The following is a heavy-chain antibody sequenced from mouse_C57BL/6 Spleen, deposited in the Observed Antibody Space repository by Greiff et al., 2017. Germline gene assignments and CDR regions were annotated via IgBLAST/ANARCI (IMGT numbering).Heavy chain of an antibody. Sequence: DVQLQQSGAELVRPGASVKLSCTASGFNIKDDNMHWVKQRPEQGLEWIGWIDPENGDTEYASKFQGKATITADTSSNTAYLQLSSLTSEDTAVYYCATPAEYEYLAWFAYWGQGTLVTVSA. D-gene: IGHD5-1*01. J-gene: IGHJ3*01. V-gene: IGHV14-4*01. CDR2: IDPENGDT. CDR3: ATPAEYEYLAWFAY. CDR1: GFNIKDDN.